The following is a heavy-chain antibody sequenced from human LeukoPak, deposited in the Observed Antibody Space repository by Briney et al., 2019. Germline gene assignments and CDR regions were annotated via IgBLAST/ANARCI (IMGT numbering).Heavy chain of an antibody. D-gene: IGHD6-25*01. CDR3: ARDGSGVWFDP. CDR1: GYTFNTYD. CDR2: INAYNGDT. V-gene: IGHV1-18*01. Sequence: ASLNVSCKASGYTFNTYDISWVRQPPGQGLEWIGWINAYNGDTNFAQKFQGRVTMTTDTSTTTAYMELRSLRSDNTAVYYCARDGSGVWFDPWGQGTLVTVSS. J-gene: IGHJ5*02.